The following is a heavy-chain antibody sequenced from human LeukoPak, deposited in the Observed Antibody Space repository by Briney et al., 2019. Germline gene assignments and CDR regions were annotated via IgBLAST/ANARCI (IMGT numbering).Heavy chain of an antibody. Sequence: SETLSLTCCVSGGSISGSYWSWVRQPPGKGLEWIAYMYNSGSTNYNPSLKSRVTISIDTSKNQFSLKLSSLTAADAAIYYCARGIESYGDYGYWGQGILVTVSS. CDR3: ARGIESYGDYGY. D-gene: IGHD4-17*01. CDR1: GGSISGSY. CDR2: MYNSGST. V-gene: IGHV4-59*01. J-gene: IGHJ4*02.